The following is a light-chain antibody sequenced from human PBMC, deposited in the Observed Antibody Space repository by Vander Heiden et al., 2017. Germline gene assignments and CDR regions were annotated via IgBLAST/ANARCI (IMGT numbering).Light chain of an antibody. Sequence: EIVLTQSPVTLSLSPGERATLPCRASQSVGSYLAWYQQKPGQAPRLLIYDASNRATGIPARFSGSRSGTDFTLTISRLEPEDFAVYYCQQRSNWPTFGQGTKLEIK. CDR2: DAS. CDR1: QSVGSY. V-gene: IGKV3-11*01. CDR3: QQRSNWPT. J-gene: IGKJ2*01.